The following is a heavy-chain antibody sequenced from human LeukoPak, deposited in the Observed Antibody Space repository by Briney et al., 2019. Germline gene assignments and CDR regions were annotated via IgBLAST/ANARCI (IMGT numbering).Heavy chain of an antibody. CDR3: ARVLGSFYPFYYYYGMDV. Sequence: PSETLSLTCAVYGGSFSGYYWSWIRQPPGKGLEWIGYIYYSGSTNYNPSLKSRVTISVDTSKNQFSLKLSSVTAADTAVYYCARVLGSFYPFYYYYGMDVWGQGTTVTVSS. CDR2: IYYSGST. CDR1: GGSFSGYY. V-gene: IGHV4-59*08. D-gene: IGHD2-15*01. J-gene: IGHJ6*02.